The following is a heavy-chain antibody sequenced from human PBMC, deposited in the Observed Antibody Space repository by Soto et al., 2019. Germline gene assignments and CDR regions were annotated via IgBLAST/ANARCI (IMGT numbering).Heavy chain of an antibody. D-gene: IGHD3-3*02. CDR2: INPNSGGT. J-gene: IGHJ5*02. CDR3: ARGPIFGVDKGAIRFDP. Sequence: ASVKVSCKASGYTFTGYYMHWVRQAPGQGLEWMGWINPNSGGTNYAQKFQGWVTMTRDTSISTAYMELSRLRSDDTAVYYCARGPIFGVDKGAIRFDPWGQGTLVTVSS. V-gene: IGHV1-2*04. CDR1: GYTFTGYY.